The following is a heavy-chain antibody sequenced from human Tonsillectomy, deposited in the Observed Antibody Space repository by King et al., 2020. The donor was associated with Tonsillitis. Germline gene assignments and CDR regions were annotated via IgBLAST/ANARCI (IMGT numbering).Heavy chain of an antibody. CDR1: GYTFTSYD. CDR3: ATLGYCSSSSCYVYYYYGMDV. Sequence: QLVQSGAEVKKPGASVKVSCKASGYTFTSYDINWVRQATGQGLEWMGWMNPNSGNTGYAQKFQGRVTMTRNTSISTAYMELSSLISEDTAVYYCATLGYCSSSSCYVYYYYGMDVWGQGTTVTVSS. V-gene: IGHV1-8*01. CDR2: MNPNSGNT. J-gene: IGHJ6*02. D-gene: IGHD2-2*01.